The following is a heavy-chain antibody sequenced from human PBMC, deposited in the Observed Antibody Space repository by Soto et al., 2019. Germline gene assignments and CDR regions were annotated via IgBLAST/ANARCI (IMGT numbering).Heavy chain of an antibody. CDR3: ASPTRPHYYDSSGYCDYFDY. J-gene: IGHJ4*02. CDR1: GDTFTSYY. V-gene: IGHV1-46*04. CDR2: INPSGGST. D-gene: IGHD3-22*01. Sequence: QVQLVQSGAEVKKPGASVKVSCKASGDTFTSYYMHWVRQAPGQGLEWMGIINPSGGSTSYAQKLLSRVTMTRDTSTKTVYMELSSLRSEDTAVNYCASPTRPHYYDSSGYCDYFDYWGQGTLVTVSS.